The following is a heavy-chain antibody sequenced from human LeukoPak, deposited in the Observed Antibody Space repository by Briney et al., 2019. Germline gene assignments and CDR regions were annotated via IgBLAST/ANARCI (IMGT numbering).Heavy chain of an antibody. CDR2: IYPADSDI. CDR1: GYSINNYW. V-gene: IGHV5-51*01. D-gene: IGHD5-12*01. J-gene: IGHJ4*02. Sequence: PGESLKISCKGSGYSINNYWIGWVRQMPGKGLEWMGIIYPADSDIRYSPSFQGQVTISADKSISTVYLQWSSLKASDTAMHYCARLGMVATYFDYWGQGTLVTVSS. CDR3: ARLGMVATYFDY.